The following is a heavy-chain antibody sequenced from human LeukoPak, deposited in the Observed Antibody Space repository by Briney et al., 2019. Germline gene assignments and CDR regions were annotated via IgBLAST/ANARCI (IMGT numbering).Heavy chain of an antibody. Sequence: GGSLRLSCAASGFTFSSYGMHWVRQVPGKGLEWVSGINRHGGGAGYADSVKGRFTISRDNAKNSLYLQMNSLTAEDTALYHCARDTGPYYYHGMDVWGQGTTVTVS. V-gene: IGHV3-20*01. D-gene: IGHD2-8*02. CDR2: INRHGGGA. J-gene: IGHJ6*02. CDR1: GFTFSSYG. CDR3: ARDTGPYYYHGMDV.